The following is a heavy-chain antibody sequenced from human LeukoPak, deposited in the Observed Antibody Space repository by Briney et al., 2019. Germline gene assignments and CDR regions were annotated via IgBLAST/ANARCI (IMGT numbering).Heavy chain of an antibody. V-gene: IGHV1-2*06. D-gene: IGHD3-22*01. CDR1: GYTLTDYY. J-gene: IGHJ4*02. CDR2: INPNSGGT. Sequence: VASVTVSCKASGYTLTDYYMHWVRQAPGQGHEWMGRINPNSGGTNYAQKFQGRVTMTRDTSISTVYMELSRLRSDDTAVYYCARVGYYESSGYYEYWGQGTLVTVSS. CDR3: ARVGYYESSGYYEY.